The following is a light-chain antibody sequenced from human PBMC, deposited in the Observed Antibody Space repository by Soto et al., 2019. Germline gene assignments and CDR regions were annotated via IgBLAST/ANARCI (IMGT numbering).Light chain of an antibody. J-gene: IGKJ1*01. V-gene: IGKV3-20*01. CDR2: GAS. CDR1: QSVSSNY. Sequence: EIVLTQSPGTLSLSPGERATLSCRASQSVSSNYLAWYQEKLGQAPRLLIYGASKRATGIPDRFSGSGSGTDFTLTISRLEPEDFAVYYCRLYGTSLGFPVGQGTKVDIK. CDR3: RLYGTSLGFP.